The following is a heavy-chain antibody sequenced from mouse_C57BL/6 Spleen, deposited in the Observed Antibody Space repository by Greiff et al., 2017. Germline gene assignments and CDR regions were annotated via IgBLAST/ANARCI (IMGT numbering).Heavy chain of an antibody. CDR3: ARRGATDGYYYRDYAMDY. CDR1: GYTFTSYW. D-gene: IGHD2-3*01. V-gene: IGHV1-55*01. Sequence: VQLQQPGAELVKPGASVKMSCKASGYTFTSYWITWVKQRPGQGLEWIGDIYPGSGSTNYNEKFKSKATLTVDTSSSTAYMQLSSLTSEDSAVYYCARRGATDGYYYRDYAMDYWGQGTSVTVSS. CDR2: IYPGSGST. J-gene: IGHJ4*01.